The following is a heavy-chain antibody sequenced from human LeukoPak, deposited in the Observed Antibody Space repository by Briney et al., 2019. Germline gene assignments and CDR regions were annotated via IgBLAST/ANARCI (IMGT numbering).Heavy chain of an antibody. CDR3: AKAEDGLGGYYYLFDY. CDR2: ISYDGSTQ. CDR1: GFPFSTYV. Sequence: GGSLRLSCPGSGFPFSTYVIHWVRQAPGKGLEWVALISYDGSTQRYADSVKGRFTISRDNSKNSLYLQMNRLRTEDTAVHYCAKAEDGLGGYYYLFDYWGQGTLVTVSS. V-gene: IGHV3-30*04. D-gene: IGHD5-12*01. J-gene: IGHJ4*02.